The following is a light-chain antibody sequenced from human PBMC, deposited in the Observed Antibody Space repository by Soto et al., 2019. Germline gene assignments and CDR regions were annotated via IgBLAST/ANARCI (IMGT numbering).Light chain of an antibody. V-gene: IGKV3-20*01. CDR1: QSVSSSY. CDR2: GAS. J-gene: IGKJ4*01. Sequence: EIVLTQSPGTLSLSPGERATLSCRASQSVSSSYLAWYQQKPGQAPRLLIYGASSRATGIPDRFSGSGSGKDFTLTISRLEPEDFAVYYCQQYGRSPQLNFGGGTKADIX. CDR3: QQYGRSPQLN.